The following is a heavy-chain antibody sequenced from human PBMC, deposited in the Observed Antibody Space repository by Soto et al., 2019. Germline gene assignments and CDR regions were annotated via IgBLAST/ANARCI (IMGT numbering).Heavy chain of an antibody. V-gene: IGHV3-30*18. J-gene: IGHJ6*02. CDR2: ISYDGSNK. CDR3: AKGAAVDYYYGMDV. CDR1: GFTFSSYG. Sequence: AGGSLRLSCAASGFTFSSYGMHWVRQAPGKGLEWVAVISYDGSNKYYADSVKGRFTISRDNSKNTLYLQMNSLRAEDTAVYYCAKGAAVDYYYGMDVWGQGTTVTVSS.